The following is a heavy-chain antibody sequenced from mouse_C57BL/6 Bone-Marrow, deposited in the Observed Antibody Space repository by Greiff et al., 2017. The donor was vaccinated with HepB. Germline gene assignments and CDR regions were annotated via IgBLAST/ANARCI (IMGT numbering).Heavy chain of an antibody. V-gene: IGHV1-53*01. CDR2: INPSNGGT. CDR3: ARERPLGRYWYFDV. J-gene: IGHJ1*03. CDR1: GYTFTSYW. Sequence: QVQLKQSGTELVKPGASVKLSCKASGYTFTSYWMHWVKQRPGQGLEWIGNINPSNGGTNYNEKFKSKATLTVDKSSSTAYMQLSSLTSEDSAVYYCARERPLGRYWYFDVWGTGTTVTVSS.